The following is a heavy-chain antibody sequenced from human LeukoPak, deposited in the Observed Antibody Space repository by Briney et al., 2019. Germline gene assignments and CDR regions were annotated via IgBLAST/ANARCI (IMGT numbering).Heavy chain of an antibody. D-gene: IGHD3-16*02. CDR1: GFSFSNYG. CDR2: ISYDGSNK. J-gene: IGHJ4*02. CDR3: AKDRVPLRSGEFPLSLHY. Sequence: GGSLRLSCAASGFSFSNYGMHWVRQAPGKGLEWVAVISYDGSNKYYANFVKGRFSISRDNSKNTLYLQMNSLRPEDTAVYYCAKDRVPLRSGEFPLSLHYWGQGTLVTVSS. V-gene: IGHV3-30*18.